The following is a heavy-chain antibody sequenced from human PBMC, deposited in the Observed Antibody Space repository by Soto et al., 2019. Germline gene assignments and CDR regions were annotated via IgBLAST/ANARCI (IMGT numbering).Heavy chain of an antibody. J-gene: IGHJ4*02. CDR2: IYSGGGT. D-gene: IGHD2-15*01. CDR1: GFTVSSDY. Sequence: EVQLVESGGGLVQPGASLRLSCAASGFTVSSDYMSWVRQAPGKGLEWVSVIYSGGGTYYADSVRGRFTISRDKSKNTLYLQMNSLTAEDTAMYYCASVEMSTGWYFDYWGQGTLVTVSS. CDR3: ASVEMSTGWYFDY. V-gene: IGHV3-66*01.